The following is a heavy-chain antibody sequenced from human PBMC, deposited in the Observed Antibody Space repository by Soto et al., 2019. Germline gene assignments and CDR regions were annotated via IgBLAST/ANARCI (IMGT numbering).Heavy chain of an antibody. V-gene: IGHV4-34*01. D-gene: IGHD2-15*01. J-gene: IGHJ5*02. CDR3: ARLGIRCSGGSCYLRYNWFDP. CDR2: INHSGST. Sequence: SETLSLTCAIYGGSFSGYYWSWIRQPPGKGLEWIGEINHSGSTNYNPSLKSRVTISVDTSKNQFSLKLSSVTAADTAVYYCARLGIRCSGGSCYLRYNWFDPWGQGTLVTVSS. CDR1: GGSFSGYY.